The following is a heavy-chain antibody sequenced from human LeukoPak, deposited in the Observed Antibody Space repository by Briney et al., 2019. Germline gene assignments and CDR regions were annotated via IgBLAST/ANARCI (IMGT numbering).Heavy chain of an antibody. CDR1: GISFSYYT. D-gene: IGHD6-13*01. J-gene: IGHJ4*02. V-gene: IGHV3-21*04. Sequence: GGSLRLSCTASGISFSYYTMKWVRQAPGKGLEGVSSISSISAYISYGDSVKGRFTISRDNSKNTLYLQMNSLRAEDTAVYYCAKVPQWSSFRFFDYWGQGTLVTVSS. CDR3: AKVPQWSSFRFFDY. CDR2: ISSISAYI.